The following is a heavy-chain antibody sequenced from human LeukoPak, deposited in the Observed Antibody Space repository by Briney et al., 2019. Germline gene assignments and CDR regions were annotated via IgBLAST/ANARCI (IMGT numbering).Heavy chain of an antibody. CDR3: AREPRYCSRTTSCYHANYFYYMDV. Sequence: PSETLSLTCTVSGDSISSITYYWGWIRQPPGKGLEWIGYIYYSGSTSYNPSLKSRVTISVDTSKNQFSLKLNSVTAADTAVYYCAREPRYCSRTTSCYHANYFYYMDVWGKGTTVTVSS. V-gene: IGHV4-61*01. CDR2: IYYSGST. CDR1: GDSISSITYY. D-gene: IGHD2-2*01. J-gene: IGHJ6*03.